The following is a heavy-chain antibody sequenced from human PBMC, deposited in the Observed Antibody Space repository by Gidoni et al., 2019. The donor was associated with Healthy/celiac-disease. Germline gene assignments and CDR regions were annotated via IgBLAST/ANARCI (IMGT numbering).Heavy chain of an antibody. CDR1: GFTFTSSA. CDR2: IVVGSGNP. D-gene: IGHD6-19*01. V-gene: IGHV1-58*01. J-gene: IGHJ4*02. Sequence: QMQLVQSVPEVKKPGTSVKVSCKASGFTFTSSAVQWVRHARGQRLEWIGWIVVGSGNPNYAQKFQERVTITRDMFTSTAYMELSSLRSEDTAVYYCAADGSSSGWYGDYWGQGTLVTVSS. CDR3: AADGSSSGWYGDY.